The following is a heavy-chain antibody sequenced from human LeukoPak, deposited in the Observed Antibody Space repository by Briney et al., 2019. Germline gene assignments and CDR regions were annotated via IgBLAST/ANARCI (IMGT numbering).Heavy chain of an antibody. CDR2: ISSSSSTI. V-gene: IGHV3-48*04. Sequence: GGSLRLSCAASGFTFSSYSMNWVRQAPGKGLEWVSYISSSSSTIYYADSVKGRLTISRDNAKNSLYLQMNSLRAEDTAVYYCARRGTAPRTGRGYWGQGTLVTVSS. J-gene: IGHJ4*02. CDR3: ARRGTAPRTGRGY. CDR1: GFTFSSYS. D-gene: IGHD1-14*01.